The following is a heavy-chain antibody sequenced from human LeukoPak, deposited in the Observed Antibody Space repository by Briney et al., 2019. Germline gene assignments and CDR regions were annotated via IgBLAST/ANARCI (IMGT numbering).Heavy chain of an antibody. V-gene: IGHV4-38-2*02. CDR3: ARDCPSGYFDY. J-gene: IGHJ4*02. CDR2: INHSGTT. CDR1: GYSMNSGHY. Sequence: SETLSLTCTVSGYSMNSGHYWAWIRQSPGKGLEWIGSINHSGTTFYNPSLNSRVTISVDTSKSQFSLMLTSVTAADTAVYYCARDCPSGYFDYWGPGTPVTVSS. D-gene: IGHD3-10*01.